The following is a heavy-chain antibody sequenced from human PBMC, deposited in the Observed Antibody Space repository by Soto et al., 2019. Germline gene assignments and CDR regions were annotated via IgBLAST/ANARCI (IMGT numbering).Heavy chain of an antibody. CDR1: GFSVISYG. CDR3: AKDIAVAGIGYYGMDV. D-gene: IGHD6-19*01. J-gene: IGHJ6*02. Sequence: HGGSLGLCCAASGFSVISYGMNWVCQAPGKGLEWVAVISYDGSNKYYADSVKGRVTISRDNSKNTLYLQMNSLRAEDTAVYYCAKDIAVAGIGYYGMDVWGQGTTVTVSS. V-gene: IGHV3-30*18. CDR2: ISYDGSNK.